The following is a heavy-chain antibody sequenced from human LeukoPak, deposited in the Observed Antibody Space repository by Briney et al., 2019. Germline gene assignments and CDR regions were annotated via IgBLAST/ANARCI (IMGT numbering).Heavy chain of an antibody. V-gene: IGHV3-48*01. CDR2: ISSSSTTI. D-gene: IGHD3-3*01. CDR3: ARDNRDDFWSGYFRIAGYYYYMDV. CDR1: GYTFSSYS. Sequence: GGSLRVSCAVSGYTFSSYSMNWVRQAPGKGLEWVSYISSSSTTIYYADSVKGRFTISRDNAKNSLYLQMNSLRAEDTAVYYCARDNRDDFWSGYFRIAGYYYYMDVWGKGTTVTVSS. J-gene: IGHJ6*03.